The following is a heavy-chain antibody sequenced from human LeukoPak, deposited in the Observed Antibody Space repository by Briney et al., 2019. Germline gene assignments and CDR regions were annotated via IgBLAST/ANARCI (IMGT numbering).Heavy chain of an antibody. CDR1: GFTFIDYD. CDR2: IGIRGDT. J-gene: IGHJ4*02. D-gene: IGHD5-18*01. V-gene: IGHV3-13*01. CDR3: ARGAIQESGIDQFDY. Sequence: GGSLRLSCAASGFTFIDYDMHWVRQVIGKGLEWVSAIGIRGDTHYSGSVKGRFTISRENAESSLYLQMNSLRAEDTAVYYCARGAIQESGIDQFDYWGQGTLVTVSS.